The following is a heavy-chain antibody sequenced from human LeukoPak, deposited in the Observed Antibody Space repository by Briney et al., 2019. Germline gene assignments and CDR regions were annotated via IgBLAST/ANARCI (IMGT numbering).Heavy chain of an antibody. D-gene: IGHD3-22*01. CDR1: GVSISSSNSY. V-gene: IGHV4-39*07. CDR2: IYTSGST. Sequence: SETLSLTCTVSGVSISSSNSYWGWIRQPPGKGLEWLGRIYTSGSTNYNPSLKSRVTISVDTSKNQFSLKLSSVTAADTAVYYCARLYYDSSGYYYNWFDPWGQGTLVTVSS. CDR3: ARLYYDSSGYYYNWFDP. J-gene: IGHJ5*02.